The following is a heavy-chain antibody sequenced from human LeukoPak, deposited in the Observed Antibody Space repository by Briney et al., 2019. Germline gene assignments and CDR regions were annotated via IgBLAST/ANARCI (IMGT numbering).Heavy chain of an antibody. D-gene: IGHD3-10*01. J-gene: IGHJ6*02. CDR3: TKPDLLWFGEDV. CDR2: IKSKNEGGTI. CDR1: GFRFSKAW. Sequence: GGPLRLPCAASGFRFSKAWMSWVRQAPGKGLEWVGRIKSKNEGGTIDYAAHGKGRFTISSDHIQNMFSLEMNSLKTEDTAVYYCTKPDLLWFGEDVWGQGTTVTVSS. V-gene: IGHV3-15*01.